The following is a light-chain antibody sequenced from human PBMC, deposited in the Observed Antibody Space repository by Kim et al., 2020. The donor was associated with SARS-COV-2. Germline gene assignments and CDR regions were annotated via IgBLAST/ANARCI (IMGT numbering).Light chain of an antibody. V-gene: IGKV1-39*01. J-gene: IGKJ2*01. CDR3: QQSSITHYT. Sequence: SASVGDRVVITCRASHNIAEYLHLYQQKPGKAPRLLVYAASTLQRGVPGRFSGSGSGTEFTLTITSLRPEDSATYYCQQSSITHYTFGQGTKLEI. CDR1: HNIAEY. CDR2: AAS.